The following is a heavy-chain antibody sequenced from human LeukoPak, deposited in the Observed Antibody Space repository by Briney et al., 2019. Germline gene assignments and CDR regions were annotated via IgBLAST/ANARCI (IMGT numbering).Heavy chain of an antibody. CDR2: INPSGGST. J-gene: IGHJ4*02. Sequence: EASVKVSCKASGYTFTSYYMHWVRQAPGRGLEWMGIINPSGGSTSYAQKFQGRVTMTRDTSTSTVYMELSSLRSEDTAVYYCARDTDLITMVRGVIEGGPDYWGQGTLVTVSS. CDR1: GYTFTSYY. V-gene: IGHV1-46*01. CDR3: ARDTDLITMVRGVIEGGPDY. D-gene: IGHD3-10*01.